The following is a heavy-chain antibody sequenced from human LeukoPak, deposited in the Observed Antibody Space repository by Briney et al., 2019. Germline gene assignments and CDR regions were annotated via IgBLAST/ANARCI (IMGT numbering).Heavy chain of an antibody. D-gene: IGHD6-6*01. CDR3: ARVDPDSSSTLEVFDY. J-gene: IGHJ4*02. Sequence: PSEALSLTCTVSGGSISSYYWSWIRQPPGKGLEWIGYIYYSGSTNYNPSLKSRVTISVDTSKNQFSLKLSSVTAADTAVYYCARVDPDSSSTLEVFDYWGQGTLVTVSS. CDR1: GGSISSYY. V-gene: IGHV4-59*01. CDR2: IYYSGST.